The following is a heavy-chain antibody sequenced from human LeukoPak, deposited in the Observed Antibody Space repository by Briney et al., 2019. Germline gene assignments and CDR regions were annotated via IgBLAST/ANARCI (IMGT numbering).Heavy chain of an antibody. CDR1: GFTFSNYW. CDR3: ARLGNYADFDY. CDR2: IKPDGSEQ. Sequence: PGGSLRLSCAASGFTFSNYWMSWVRQAPGKGLEWVANIKPDGSEQYYVDSVEGRFTISRDNTKNSLYLQMSSLRAEDTAVYYCARLGNYADFDYWGQGTLVTVSS. J-gene: IGHJ4*02. V-gene: IGHV3-7*01. D-gene: IGHD4-11*01.